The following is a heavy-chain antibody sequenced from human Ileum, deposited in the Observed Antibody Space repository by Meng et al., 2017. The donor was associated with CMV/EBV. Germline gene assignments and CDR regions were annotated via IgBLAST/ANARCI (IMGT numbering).Heavy chain of an antibody. J-gene: IGHJ6*02. CDR2: MNTNSGNT. D-gene: IGHD2-2*02. CDR3: ARGRPALVPAAIWGYYYYGMDV. V-gene: IGHV1-8*01. Sequence: ASVKVSCKASGYTFTSYDINWVRQATGQGLEWMGWMNTNSGNTGYAQKFQGRVTMTRNTSISTAYMELSSLRSEDTAVYYCARGRPALVPAAIWGYYYYGMDVWGQGTTVTVSS. CDR1: GYTFTSYD.